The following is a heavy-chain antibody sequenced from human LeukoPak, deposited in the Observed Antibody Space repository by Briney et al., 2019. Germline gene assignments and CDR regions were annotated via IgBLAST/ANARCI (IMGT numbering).Heavy chain of an antibody. CDR2: MNPNSGNT. Sequence: ASVKLSCKASGYTFTSYDINWVRQATGQGLEWMGWMNPNSGNTGYAQKFQGRVTITRNTSISTAYMELSSLRSEDTAVYYCARGPSSAAADYWGQGTLVTVSS. CDR3: ARGPSSAAADY. J-gene: IGHJ4*02. D-gene: IGHD6-13*01. V-gene: IGHV1-8*03. CDR1: GYTFTSYD.